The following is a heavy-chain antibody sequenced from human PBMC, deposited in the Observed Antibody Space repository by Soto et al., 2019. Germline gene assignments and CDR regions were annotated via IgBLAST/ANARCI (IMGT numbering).Heavy chain of an antibody. D-gene: IGHD6-13*01. J-gene: IGHJ3*02. Sequence: SETLSLTCTVSGDSINNYYWNWIRQPPGKGLEWIGYIYYSGSTYYNPSLKSRVTISVDTSKNQFSLKLSSVTAADTAVYYCARWYSSSWYSPGDQDAFDIWGQGTMVTVSS. CDR3: ARWYSSSWYSPGDQDAFDI. CDR2: IYYSGST. V-gene: IGHV4-30-4*08. CDR1: GDSINNYY.